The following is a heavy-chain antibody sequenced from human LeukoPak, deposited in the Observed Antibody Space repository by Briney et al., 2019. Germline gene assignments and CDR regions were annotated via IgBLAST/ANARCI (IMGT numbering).Heavy chain of an antibody. Sequence: ASVKVSCKASGYTFTTYGISWVRQAPGQGLECMGWINPYNGNTNYAQKLQGRVTMTTDTSTSTAYMELRSLRSDDTAVYYCARELYGRFEYWGQGALVTVSS. J-gene: IGHJ4*02. CDR1: GYTFTTYG. CDR3: ARELYGRFEY. D-gene: IGHD2-2*02. CDR2: INPYNGNT. V-gene: IGHV1-18*01.